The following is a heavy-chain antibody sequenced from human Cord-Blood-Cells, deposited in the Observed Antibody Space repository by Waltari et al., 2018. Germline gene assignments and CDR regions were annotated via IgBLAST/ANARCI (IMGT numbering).Heavy chain of an antibody. CDR2: IYYSGST. Sequence: QLQLQESGPGLVKPSETLSLTCTVSGGSIRSSSYYWGWIRQPPGKGLEWIGSIYYSGSTYYNPSLKSRVTISVDTSKNQFSLKLSSVTAADTAVYYCARRFPYYDFWSGYYDAFDIWGQGTMVTVSS. CDR1: GGSIRSSSYY. CDR3: ARRFPYYDFWSGYYDAFDI. J-gene: IGHJ3*02. V-gene: IGHV4-39*01. D-gene: IGHD3-3*01.